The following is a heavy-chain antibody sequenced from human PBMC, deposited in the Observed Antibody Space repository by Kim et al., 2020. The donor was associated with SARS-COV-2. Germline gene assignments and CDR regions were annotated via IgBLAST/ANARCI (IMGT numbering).Heavy chain of an antibody. D-gene: IGHD1-26*01. Sequence: GGSLRLSCEASGFRFIDSSIHWVRQVSGKGLEWIGRIRTKPNDYATGYSVSLKGRFTIARDDSKNTAYLQMNNLKSDDSAVYYCTTQRVGAANFWGQGTLVTVFS. CDR2: IRTKPNDYAT. CDR3: TTQRVGAANF. CDR1: GFRFIDSS. J-gene: IGHJ4*02. V-gene: IGHV3-73*01.